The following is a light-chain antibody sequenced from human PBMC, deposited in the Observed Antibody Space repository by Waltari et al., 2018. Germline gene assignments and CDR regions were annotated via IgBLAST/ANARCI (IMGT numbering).Light chain of an antibody. V-gene: IGLV8-61*01. CDR3: VVHYMDSGISM. CDR1: SASVPPSPH. J-gene: IGLJ3*02. CDR2: DTN. Sequence: QTVVTPEPPLSVSPGGTVTLTCGLISASVPPSPHSLRYQPNPGQAPRTLMYDTNTPSSGVPDRFSGSILGNKAALTITRAQADDECDYYCVVHYMDSGISMFGGGTKLTVL.